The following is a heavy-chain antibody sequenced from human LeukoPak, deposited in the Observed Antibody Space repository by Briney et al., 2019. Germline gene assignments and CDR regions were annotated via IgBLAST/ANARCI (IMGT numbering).Heavy chain of an antibody. D-gene: IGHD3-22*01. Sequence: GGSLRLSCAASGFTFSSYPMSWVRQAPGKGLEWVSGISWNGRNTAYAESLKGRFTISRDNAKNSLYLQMNSLRAEDTAFYYCARVQQYDKFDYWGQGTLVTVSS. CDR3: ARVQQYDKFDY. CDR1: GFTFSSYP. CDR2: ISWNGRNT. J-gene: IGHJ4*02. V-gene: IGHV3-20*04.